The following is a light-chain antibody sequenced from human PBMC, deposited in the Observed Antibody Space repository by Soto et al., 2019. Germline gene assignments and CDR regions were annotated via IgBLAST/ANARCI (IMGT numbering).Light chain of an antibody. V-gene: IGKV1-5*01. J-gene: IGKJ4*01. CDR3: QQYHSPPLT. CDR1: QSIANW. CDR2: DAS. Sequence: DIQMTQSPSTLSKSVGDRVTITCRASQSIANWLAWYQQKPGKAPKLLIYDASSLESGVPSRFSGSGSGTEFTLTINSLQPDDFATYYCQQYHSPPLTFGRGTKVEIK.